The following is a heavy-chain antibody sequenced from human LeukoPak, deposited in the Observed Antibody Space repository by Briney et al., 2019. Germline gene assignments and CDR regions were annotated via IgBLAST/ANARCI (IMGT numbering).Heavy chain of an antibody. V-gene: IGHV3-23*01. CDR2: ISHNGITT. CDR3: AEDEYEGSRHVPYVFDM. Sequence: PGGSLRLSCAASGFTFGTHAMDWVRQAPGKGLEWVSGISHNGITTYYAESVKGRFTISRDNSKDTLYLQMHSLGAGDPAVYYCAEDEYEGSRHVPYVFDMCGQGTMVTVSS. J-gene: IGHJ3*02. D-gene: IGHD1-26*01. CDR1: GFTFGTHA.